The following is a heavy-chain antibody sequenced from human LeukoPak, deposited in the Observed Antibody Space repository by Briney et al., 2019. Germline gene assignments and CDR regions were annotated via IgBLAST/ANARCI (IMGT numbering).Heavy chain of an antibody. V-gene: IGHV3-23*01. CDR3: AKDPWSGWYVGYYYYYGMDV. J-gene: IGHJ6*02. CDR2: ISGSGGST. D-gene: IGHD6-19*01. Sequence: PGRSLRLSCAASGFTFRSYAMSWVRQAPGKGLEWVSAISGSGGSTYYADSVKGRFTISRDNSKNTLYLQMNSLRAEDTAVYYCAKDPWSGWYVGYYYYYGMDVWGQGTTVTVSS. CDR1: GFTFRSYA.